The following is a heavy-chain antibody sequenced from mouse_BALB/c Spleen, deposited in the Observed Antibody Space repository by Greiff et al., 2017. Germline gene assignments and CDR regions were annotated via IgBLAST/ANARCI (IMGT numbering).Heavy chain of an antibody. CDR1: GFDFSRYW. Sequence: EVMLVESGGGLVQPGGSLKLSCAASGFDFSRYWMSWVRQAPGKGLEWIGEINPDSSTINYTPSLKDKFIISRDNAKNTLYLQMSKVRSEDTALYYCARGQVRGTWFAYWGQGTLVTVSA. J-gene: IGHJ3*01. CDR3: ARGQVRGTWFAY. D-gene: IGHD2-14*01. V-gene: IGHV4-1*02. CDR2: INPDSSTI.